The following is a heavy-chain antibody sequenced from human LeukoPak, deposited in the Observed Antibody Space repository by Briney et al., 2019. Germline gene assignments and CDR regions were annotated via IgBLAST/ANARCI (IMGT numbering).Heavy chain of an antibody. CDR3: VKTHQWLVPHFDY. CDR2: MNTDGSTT. J-gene: IGHJ4*02. Sequence: GGSLRLSCAASEFAFSSYWMHWVRQAPGKGLVWVSRMNTDGSTTTYADSVKGRFTISRDNSKNTLYLQMSSLRAEDTAVYYCVKTHQWLVPHFDYWGQGTLVTVSS. V-gene: IGHV3-74*01. D-gene: IGHD6-19*01. CDR1: EFAFSSYW.